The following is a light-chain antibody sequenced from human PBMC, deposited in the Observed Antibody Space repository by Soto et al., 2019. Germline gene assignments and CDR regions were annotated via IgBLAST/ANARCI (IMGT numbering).Light chain of an antibody. Sequence: DIQMTQSPSSLSASVGDRVTITCRASQSIVTYLNWYLQKPGKAPKLLIYAASNLQSGVPSRFSGSGTGTDFTLTINRLEPEEFAVYYCQQYGSSPGTFGQGTKVDIK. V-gene: IGKV1-39*01. CDR3: QQYGSSPGT. CDR1: QSIVTY. CDR2: AAS. J-gene: IGKJ1*01.